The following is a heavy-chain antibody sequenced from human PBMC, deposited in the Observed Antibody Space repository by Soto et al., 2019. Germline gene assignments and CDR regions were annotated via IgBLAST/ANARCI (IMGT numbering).Heavy chain of an antibody. V-gene: IGHV3-11*06. J-gene: IGHJ4*02. D-gene: IGHD6-6*01. CDR3: ASGRIAARPPLNY. Sequence: GGSLRLSCEVYGFTFSDYHMSWIRQAPGKGLEWVSDISNSSSYTKYADSVKGRFTVSRDNAKNSLYLQINSLRAEDTAVYYCASGRIAARPPLNYWGQGTLVTVSS. CDR2: ISNSSSYT. CDR1: GFTFSDYH.